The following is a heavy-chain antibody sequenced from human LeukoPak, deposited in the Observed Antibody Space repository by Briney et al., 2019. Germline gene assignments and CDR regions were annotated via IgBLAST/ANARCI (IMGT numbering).Heavy chain of an antibody. CDR1: GGSFSGYY. D-gene: IGHD6-13*01. J-gene: IGHJ3*02. CDR3: ARANQQLDAFDI. CDR2: INHSGST. Sequence: SETLSLTCAVYGGSFSGYYWSWIRQPPGKGLEWIGEINHSGSTNYNPSLKSRVTISVDTSKNQFSLKLSSVTAADTAVYYCARANQQLDAFDIWGEGTMVTVSS. V-gene: IGHV4-34*01.